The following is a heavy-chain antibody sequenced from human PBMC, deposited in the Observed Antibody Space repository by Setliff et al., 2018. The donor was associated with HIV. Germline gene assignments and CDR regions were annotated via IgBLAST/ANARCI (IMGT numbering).Heavy chain of an antibody. CDR1: GFIFSDYY. J-gene: IGHJ4*02. V-gene: IGHV3-7*01. D-gene: IGHD2-8*01. CDR3: ARNGGLDY. Sequence: PGGSLRLSCAASGFIFSDYYMSWIRQAPGKGLEWVAIIKQDGSEKYYVDSVKGRFTISRDNTKNSLYLQMDSLRAEDTAVYYCARNGGLDYWGQGALVTVSS. CDR2: IKQDGSEK.